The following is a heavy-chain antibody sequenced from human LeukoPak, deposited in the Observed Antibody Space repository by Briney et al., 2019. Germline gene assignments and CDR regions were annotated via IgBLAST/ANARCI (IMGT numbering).Heavy chain of an antibody. CDR2: IYYSGNT. V-gene: IGHV4-31*03. CDR1: GGSISSSGYY. D-gene: IGHD2-15*01. Sequence: PSETLSLTCTVSGGSISSSGYYWSWIRQYPGRGLEWIGYIYYSGNTYYNPSLKSRVTISVDTSKNQFSLKPSSVIAADTAVYYCATFSPAIDSGWFDPWGQGTLVTVSS. J-gene: IGHJ5*02. CDR3: ATFSPAIDSGWFDP.